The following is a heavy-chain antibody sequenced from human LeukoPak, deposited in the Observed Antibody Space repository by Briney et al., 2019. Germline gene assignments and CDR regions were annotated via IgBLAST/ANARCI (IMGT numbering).Heavy chain of an antibody. V-gene: IGHV3-74*01. CDR3: ARGGGYSYDRTHY. Sequence: GGSLRLSCAASGFTFSSYWMHWVRQAPGKGLVWVSRINSDGSRTSYAASVKGRFTISRDNAKNTLYLQMNSLRAEDTAVYYCARGGGYSYDRTHYWGKGTLVTVSS. J-gene: IGHJ4*02. CDR2: INSDGSRT. D-gene: IGHD5-18*01. CDR1: GFTFSSYW.